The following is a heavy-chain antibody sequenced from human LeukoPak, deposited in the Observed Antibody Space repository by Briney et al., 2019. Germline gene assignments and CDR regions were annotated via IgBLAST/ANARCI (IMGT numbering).Heavy chain of an antibody. CDR2: ISSSGSTI. CDR1: GFTFSDYY. V-gene: IGHV3-11*01. Sequence: GGSLRLSCAASGFTFSDYYMSWIRQAPGKGLEWVSYISSSGSTIYYADSVKGRFTISRDNAKNSLYLQMNSLRAEGTAVYYCARDRSDCSSTSCYGGWFDPWGQGTLVTVSS. CDR3: ARDRSDCSSTSCYGGWFDP. D-gene: IGHD2-2*01. J-gene: IGHJ5*02.